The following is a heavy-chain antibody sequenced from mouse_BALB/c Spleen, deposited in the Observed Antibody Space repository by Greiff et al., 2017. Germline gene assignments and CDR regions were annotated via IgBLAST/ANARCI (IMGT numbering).Heavy chain of an antibody. CDR3: TREGAIPSFAY. D-gene: IGHD6-1*01. V-gene: IGHV1S22*01. CDR1: GYTFTSYW. J-gene: IGHJ3*01. Sequence: LQQPGSELVRPGASVKLSCKASGYTFTSYWMHWVKQRPGQGLEWIGNIYPGSGSTNYDEKFKSKATLTVDTSSSTAYMQLSSLTSEDSAVYYYTREGAIPSFAYWGQGTLVTVSA. CDR2: IYPGSGST.